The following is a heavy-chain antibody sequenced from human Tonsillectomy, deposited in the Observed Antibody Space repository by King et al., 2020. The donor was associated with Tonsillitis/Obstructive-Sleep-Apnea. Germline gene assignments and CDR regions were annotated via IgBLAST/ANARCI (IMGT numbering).Heavy chain of an antibody. CDR1: GYSFTSYW. CDR3: ARPMGYYDFWSGSYFDY. V-gene: IGHV5-51*01. Sequence: QLVQSGAEVKKPGESLKISCKGSGYSFTSYWIGWVRQMPGKGLEWMGIIYPGDSDTRYSPSFQGQVTISADKSISTAYLQWSSLKASDTAIYYCARPMGYYDFWSGSYFDYWGQGTLVTVSS. D-gene: IGHD3-3*01. J-gene: IGHJ4*02. CDR2: IYPGDSDT.